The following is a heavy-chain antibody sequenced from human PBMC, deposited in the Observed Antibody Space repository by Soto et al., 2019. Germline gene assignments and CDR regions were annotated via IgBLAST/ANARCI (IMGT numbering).Heavy chain of an antibody. J-gene: IGHJ6*02. CDR3: AREHDSGDPASFYGFGMDV. V-gene: IGHV4-31*03. CDR2: IYYTGST. D-gene: IGHD4-17*01. Sequence: PSETLSLTCTVSGGSISRGGYYWSWIRQHPGEGLEWIGYIYYTGSTHYNPSLKSRVTISVDTSKNQFSLKLSSVSAADTAVYFCAREHDSGDPASFYGFGMDVRGQGTTVTVSS. CDR1: GGSISRGGYY.